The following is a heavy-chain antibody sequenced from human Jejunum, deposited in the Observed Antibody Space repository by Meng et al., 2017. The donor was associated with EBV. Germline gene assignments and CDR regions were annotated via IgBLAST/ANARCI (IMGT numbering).Heavy chain of an antibody. D-gene: IGHD3-16*01. CDR1: SFTFTNSH. J-gene: IGHJ4*02. V-gene: IGHV3-15*01. CDR2: IKRTTDGGTT. Sequence: EVQLGGSGGGLVKPGESPRLSCAASSFTFTNSHMTWVRQAPGKGLEWVGRIKRTTDGGTTDYAAPVKGRFTISRDDSKNTLYLQMNSLKTEDTAVYYCTDVGGDMIWGQGILVTVSS. CDR3: TDVGGDMI.